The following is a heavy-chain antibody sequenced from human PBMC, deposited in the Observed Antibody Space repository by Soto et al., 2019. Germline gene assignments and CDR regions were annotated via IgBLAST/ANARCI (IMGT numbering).Heavy chain of an antibody. Sequence: GGSLRLSCAASGFTFSSYAMSWVRQAPGKGLDWVSAISGSGGSTYYADSVKGRFTISRDNSKNTLYLQMNSLRAEDTAVYYCAKDLFQWLAYYYYYYGMDVWGQGTTVTVSS. CDR3: AKDLFQWLAYYYYYYGMDV. CDR1: GFTFSSYA. CDR2: ISGSGGST. V-gene: IGHV3-23*01. J-gene: IGHJ6*02. D-gene: IGHD6-19*01.